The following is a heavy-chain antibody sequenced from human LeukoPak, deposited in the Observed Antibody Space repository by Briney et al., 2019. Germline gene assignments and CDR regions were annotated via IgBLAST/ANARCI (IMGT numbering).Heavy chain of an antibody. CDR2: INWNGGST. D-gene: IGHD2-15*01. V-gene: IGHV3-20*04. CDR1: GFTFDDYG. J-gene: IGHJ4*02. Sequence: GRSLRLSCAASGFTFDDYGMSWVRQAPGKGLEWVSGINWNGGSTGYADSVKGRFTISRDNAKNSLYLQMNSLRAEDTALYYCASGGYCSGGSCYNDQVELDYWGQGTLVTVSS. CDR3: ASGGYCSGGSCYNDQVELDY.